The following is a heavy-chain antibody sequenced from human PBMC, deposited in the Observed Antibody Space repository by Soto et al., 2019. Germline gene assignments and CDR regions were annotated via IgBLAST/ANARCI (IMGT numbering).Heavy chain of an antibody. J-gene: IGHJ4*02. CDR2: IYHSGST. V-gene: IGHV4-30-2*01. D-gene: IGHD3-22*01. CDR1: GGSISSGGYS. Sequence: SETLSLTCAVSGGSISSGGYSWSWIRQPPGKGLEWIGYIYHSGSTYYNPSLKSRVTISVDRPKNQFSLKLSSVTAADTAVYYCARGGVDYHDSSGYYFSPYYFDYWGQGTLVTVSS. CDR3: ARGGVDYHDSSGYYFSPYYFDY.